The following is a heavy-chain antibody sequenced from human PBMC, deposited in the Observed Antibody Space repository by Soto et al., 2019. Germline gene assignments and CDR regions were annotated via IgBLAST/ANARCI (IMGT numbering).Heavy chain of an antibody. CDR1: GASFSDSY. Sequence: QVRLQQWGAGLLKPSETLSLTCAVYGASFSDSYWNWIRQPPGKGLEWIGEINHSGSTIYNTSLERRVTISLDTSRKQFTPKMRSATAADTAVYYCAREVPSRYFDLWGHGTPVTVSS. J-gene: IGHJ2*01. CDR3: AREVPSRYFDL. D-gene: IGHD1-1*01. V-gene: IGHV4-34*01. CDR2: INHSGST.